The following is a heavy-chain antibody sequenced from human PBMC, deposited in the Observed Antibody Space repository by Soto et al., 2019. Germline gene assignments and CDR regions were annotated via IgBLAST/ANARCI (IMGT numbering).Heavy chain of an antibody. J-gene: IGHJ4*02. CDR3: AILSASSKLRGVVIN. CDR1: GGSISSDNW. Sequence: QVHLQESGPDLVRPSETLSLTCSFFGGSISSDNWWSWVRQTPGKGLEWIGEIYHSGNTNYNPSLKSRVTISVDKYKNQFSLKVTSVTAADTALYYCAILSASSKLRGVVINWGQGTLVTVSS. D-gene: IGHD3-10*01. V-gene: IGHV4-4*02. CDR2: IYHSGNT.